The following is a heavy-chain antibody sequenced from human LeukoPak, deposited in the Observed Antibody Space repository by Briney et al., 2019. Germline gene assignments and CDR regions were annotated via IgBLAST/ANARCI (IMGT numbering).Heavy chain of an antibody. CDR1: GFTFSSYW. Sequence: GGSLRLSCAASGFTFSSYWMSWVRQAPGKGLEWVANIKQDGSEKYYVDSVKGRFTISRDNAKNSLYLQMNSLRAEDTAVYYCARDLGKRVYSGYDLLDYWGQGTLVTVSS. V-gene: IGHV3-7*01. J-gene: IGHJ4*02. CDR3: ARDLGKRVYSGYDLLDY. D-gene: IGHD5-12*01. CDR2: IKQDGSEK.